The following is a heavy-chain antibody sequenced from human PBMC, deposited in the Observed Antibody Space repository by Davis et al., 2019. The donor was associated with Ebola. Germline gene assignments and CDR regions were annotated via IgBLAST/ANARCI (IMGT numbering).Heavy chain of an antibody. CDR2: IIPILGIA. J-gene: IGHJ4*02. Sequence: SVKVSCKASGGTFSSYAITWVRQAPGQGLEWMGRIIPILGIANYAQKFQGRVTITADKSTSTAYMQLSSLRAEDTALYYCAKDISVEIWHLGEFDYWGQGTLVTVSS. CDR3: AKDISVEIWHLGEFDY. V-gene: IGHV1-69*04. CDR1: GGTFSSYA. D-gene: IGHD3-16*01.